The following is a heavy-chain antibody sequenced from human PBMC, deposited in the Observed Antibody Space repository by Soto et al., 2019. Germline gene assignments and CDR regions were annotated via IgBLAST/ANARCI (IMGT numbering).Heavy chain of an antibody. CDR2: IYDSGSA. Sequence: QVQLQESGPGLVKPSQTLSLTCTVSGGSISSGDYCWSWIRQPPGKGLEWIGYIYDSGSAYYNQSLESRVTISVDTSKNQFSLKLRFVTVADTATYFCAREREGLGLIDYWGQGSLVTVSS. CDR1: GGSISSGDYC. D-gene: IGHD5-12*01. J-gene: IGHJ4*02. V-gene: IGHV4-30-4*01. CDR3: AREREGLGLIDY.